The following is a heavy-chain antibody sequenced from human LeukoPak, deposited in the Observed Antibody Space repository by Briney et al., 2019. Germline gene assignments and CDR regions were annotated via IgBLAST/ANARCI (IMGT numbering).Heavy chain of an antibody. V-gene: IGHV4-38-2*02. Sequence: SETLSLTCTVSGFSINSGYYWGWIRQPPGKGLEWIGSIYQSGSTYYNPSLKSRVTISVDTSKNQFSLKLTSVTAADTAVYYCARDRCGIDCSRAYDVFDVWGQGTMVTVSS. CDR2: IYQSGST. J-gene: IGHJ3*01. CDR1: GFSINSGYY. CDR3: ARDRCGIDCSRAYDVFDV. D-gene: IGHD2-21*02.